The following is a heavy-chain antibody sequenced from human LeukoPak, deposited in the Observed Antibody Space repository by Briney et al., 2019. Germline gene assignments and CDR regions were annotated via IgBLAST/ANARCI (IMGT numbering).Heavy chain of an antibody. Sequence: SETLSLTCSVSGASIGSYYWGWIRQPPGKGLEWIGYIYHSGSADYNPSLKSRVTISVDTSKNQFSLNLSSVTAADTAVYYCARDGSPSKSPYYYYYAMDVWGQGTTVTVSS. CDR1: GASIGSYY. D-gene: IGHD5-12*01. V-gene: IGHV4-59*01. CDR2: IYHSGSA. J-gene: IGHJ6*02. CDR3: ARDGSPSKSPYYYYYAMDV.